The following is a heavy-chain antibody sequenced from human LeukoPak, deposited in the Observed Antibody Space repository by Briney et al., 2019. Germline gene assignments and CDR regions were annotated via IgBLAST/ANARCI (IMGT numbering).Heavy chain of an antibody. CDR3: ARARYCSGGSCYAEY. Sequence: GESLKISCKGSGYSFTPYWVGWVGQMPGKGLEWMGIIYPGDSDTRYSPSFQGQVTISADKSISTAYLQWSSLKASDTATYYCARARYCSGGSCYAEYWGQGTLVTVSS. D-gene: IGHD2-15*01. CDR2: IYPGDSDT. J-gene: IGHJ4*02. V-gene: IGHV5-51*01. CDR1: GYSFTPYW.